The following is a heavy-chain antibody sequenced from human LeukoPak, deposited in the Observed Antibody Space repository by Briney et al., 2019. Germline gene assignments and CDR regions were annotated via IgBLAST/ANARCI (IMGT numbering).Heavy chain of an antibody. Sequence: GGSLRLSCAASGFTFDDYAIHWVRQAPGKGLEWVSGISWNGGTIGCADSVKGRFTISRDNAKNSLYLQMNSLRVEDTALYYCAKSSTSWYDPFFEYWGQGTLVTVSS. CDR1: GFTFDDYA. V-gene: IGHV3-9*01. D-gene: IGHD6-13*01. CDR2: ISWNGGTI. J-gene: IGHJ4*02. CDR3: AKSSTSWYDPFFEY.